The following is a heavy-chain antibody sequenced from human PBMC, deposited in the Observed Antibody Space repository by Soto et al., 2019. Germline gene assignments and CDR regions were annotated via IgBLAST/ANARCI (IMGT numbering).Heavy chain of an antibody. D-gene: IGHD2-15*01. CDR1: GGTFSRDA. J-gene: IGHJ5*02. CDR2: IIPMFGTA. Sequence: QVQLVQSGAEVKKPGSSVKVSCKASGGTFSRDAISWVRQAPGQGLEWMGGIIPMFGTAKYVPKFQGRLTITADETTPTAYMELRSRRSYDTAVYYCARGVVVVADSQFCWFSPWGQGTLFTVSS. V-gene: IGHV1-69*01. CDR3: ARGVVVVADSQFCWFSP.